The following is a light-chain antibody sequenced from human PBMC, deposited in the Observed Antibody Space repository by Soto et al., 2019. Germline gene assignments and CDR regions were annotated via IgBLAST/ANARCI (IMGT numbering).Light chain of an antibody. J-gene: IGKJ4*01. CDR2: GTS. CDR1: QTVNGN. CDR3: QQYDSWLT. V-gene: IGKV3-15*01. Sequence: EIVMTQSPATLSVSPGARATLSCRASQTVNGNLAWYQQKPGQAPRLLIYGTSSRATGIAARFSGSGSGTDFTLTISSLQSEDFAVYYCQQYDSWLTFGGGTKVDIK.